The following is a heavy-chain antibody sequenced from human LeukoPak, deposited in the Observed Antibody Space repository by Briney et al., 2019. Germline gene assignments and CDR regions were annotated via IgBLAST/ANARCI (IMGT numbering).Heavy chain of an antibody. CDR3: ANMVWVGESTNDY. J-gene: IGHJ4*02. CDR1: GFTFSSYG. Sequence: GGSLRLSCAASGFTFSSYGMHWVRQAPGKGLEWVTFIHSDGSNKYYADSVKGRFTTSRDNSKNTLYLQMSSLRAEDTAVYYCANMVWVGESTNDYWGQGTLVTVSS. V-gene: IGHV3-30*02. CDR2: IHSDGSNK. D-gene: IGHD3-10*01.